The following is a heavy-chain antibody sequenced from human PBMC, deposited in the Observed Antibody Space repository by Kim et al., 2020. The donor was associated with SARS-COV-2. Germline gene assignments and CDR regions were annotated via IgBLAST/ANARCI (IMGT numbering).Heavy chain of an antibody. D-gene: IGHD6-13*01. V-gene: IGHV4-34*01. J-gene: IGHJ4*02. CDR3: ARGEAAAVSFDY. Sequence: NYNPSLKSRVTISVDTSKNQFSLKLSSVTAADTAVYYCARGEAAAVSFDYWGQGTLVTVSS.